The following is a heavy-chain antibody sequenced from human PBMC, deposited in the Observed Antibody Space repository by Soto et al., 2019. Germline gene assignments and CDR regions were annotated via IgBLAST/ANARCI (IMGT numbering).Heavy chain of an antibody. CDR3: ARHDYYGSPWFDP. CDR2: IYYSGST. J-gene: IGHJ5*02. V-gene: IGHV4-59*08. CDR1: GGSISSYY. Sequence: PSETLSLSCTVSGGSISSYYWSWIRQPPGKGLEWIGYIYYSGSTNYNPSLKSRVTISVDTSKNQFSLKLSSVTAADTAVYYCARHDYYGSPWFDPWGQGTLVTVSS. D-gene: IGHD3-10*01.